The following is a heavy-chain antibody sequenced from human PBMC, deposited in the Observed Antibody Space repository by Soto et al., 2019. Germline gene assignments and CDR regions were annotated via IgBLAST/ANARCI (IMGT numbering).Heavy chain of an antibody. Sequence: QVQLQESGPGLVKPSQTLSLTCTVSGGSISSGGYYWSWIRQHPGKGLEWIGYIYYSGSTYYNPSLKSRVTISVDTSKNQFSLKLSSVTAADTAVYYCARSPGDYVFNYYYSYYMDVWGKGTTVTVSS. D-gene: IGHD4-17*01. J-gene: IGHJ6*03. CDR1: GGSISSGGYY. CDR3: ARSPGDYVFNYYYSYYMDV. V-gene: IGHV4-31*03. CDR2: IYYSGST.